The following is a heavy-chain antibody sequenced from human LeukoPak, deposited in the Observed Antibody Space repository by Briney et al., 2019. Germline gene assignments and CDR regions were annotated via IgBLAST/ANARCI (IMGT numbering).Heavy chain of an antibody. J-gene: IGHJ6*03. CDR3: ARELAAAGNSGYYYMDV. CDR2: ISSSSSYI. V-gene: IGHV3-21*01. Sequence: GRSLRLSCAASGLPFSVSAMHWVRQAPGKGLEWVSSISSSSSYIYYADSVKGRFTISRDNAKNSLYLQMNSLRAEDTAVYYCARELAAAGNSGYYYMDVWGKGTTVTVSS. CDR1: GLPFSVSA. D-gene: IGHD6-13*01.